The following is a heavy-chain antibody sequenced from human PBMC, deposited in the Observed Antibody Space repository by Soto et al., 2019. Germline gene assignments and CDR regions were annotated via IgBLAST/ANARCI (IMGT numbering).Heavy chain of an antibody. D-gene: IGHD6-25*01. CDR1: GVSISSYF. Sequence: KPSETLSLTCSVSGVSISSYFWSWIRQAPGRGLEWIGYTYHRGSTNYSPSLRSRVAISLDTSENQFSLKVNSVTAADTAMYYCARIGGYHGPLDYWGQGTPVTVSS. CDR2: TYHRGST. V-gene: IGHV4-59*01. J-gene: IGHJ4*02. CDR3: ARIGGYHGPLDY.